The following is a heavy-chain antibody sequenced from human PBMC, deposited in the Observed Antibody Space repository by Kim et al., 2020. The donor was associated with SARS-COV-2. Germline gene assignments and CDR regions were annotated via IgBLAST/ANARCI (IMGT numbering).Heavy chain of an antibody. J-gene: IGHJ4*02. CDR3: ARRVSSQYYFDY. Sequence: YYADSVKGRFTISRDNAKNSLYLQMNSLRAEDTAVYYCARRVSSQYYFDYWGQGTLVTVSS. V-gene: IGHV3-21*01. D-gene: IGHD6-13*01.